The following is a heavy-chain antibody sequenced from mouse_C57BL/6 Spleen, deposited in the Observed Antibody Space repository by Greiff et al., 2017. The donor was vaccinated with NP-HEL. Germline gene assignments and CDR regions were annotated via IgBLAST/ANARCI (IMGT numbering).Heavy chain of an antibody. J-gene: IGHJ3*01. D-gene: IGHD3-2*02. CDR3: ARDAIDSSGRRFAY. CDR2: ISDGGSYT. Sequence: DVKLVESGGGLVKPGGSLKLSCAASGFTFSSYAMSWVRQTPEKRLEWVATISDGGSYTYYPDNVKGRFTISRDNAKNNLYLQMSHLKSEDTAMYYCARDAIDSSGRRFAYWGQGTLVTVSA. CDR1: GFTFSSYA. V-gene: IGHV5-4*01.